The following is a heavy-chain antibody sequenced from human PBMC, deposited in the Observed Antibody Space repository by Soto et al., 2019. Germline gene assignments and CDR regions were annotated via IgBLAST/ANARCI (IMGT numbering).Heavy chain of an antibody. V-gene: IGHV3-21*01. J-gene: IGHJ4*02. D-gene: IGHD6-6*01. CDR2: ITGSGSYI. CDR3: ARDLSSSVDS. Sequence: GSLRLSCAASGFTFSSYAMTWVRLAPGKGLQWVSSITGSGSYIYYADSLKGRFTISRDNAKSSLWLQMNSLRADDTALYYCARDLSSSVDSWGQGTLVTVSS. CDR1: GFTFSSYA.